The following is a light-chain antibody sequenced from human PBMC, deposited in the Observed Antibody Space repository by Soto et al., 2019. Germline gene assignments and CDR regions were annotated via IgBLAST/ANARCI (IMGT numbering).Light chain of an antibody. Sequence: EILLTQSPATLSLSLGERSTLXXRASQSVSRYLAWYQQKPGQAPRLVXYDASNRATGIPARFSGSGSGTDFTLTISSLEPEDFAVYYCQQRSNWPPITFGQGTRLEIK. J-gene: IGKJ5*01. CDR3: QQRSNWPPIT. V-gene: IGKV3-11*01. CDR1: QSVSRY. CDR2: DAS.